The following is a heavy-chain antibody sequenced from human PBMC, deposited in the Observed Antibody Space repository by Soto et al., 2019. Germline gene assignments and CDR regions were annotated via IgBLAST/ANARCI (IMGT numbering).Heavy chain of an antibody. CDR3: AREIAAAGTNYYYGMDV. CDR1: GYTFTGYY. V-gene: IGHV1-2*02. CDR2: INPNSGGT. J-gene: IGHJ6*02. D-gene: IGHD6-13*01. Sequence: ASVKVSCKASGYTFTGYYMHWVRQAPGQGLEWMGWINPNSGGTNYAQKFQGRVTMTRNTSISTAYMELSSLRSEDTAVYYCAREIAAAGTNYYYGMDVWGQGTTVTVSS.